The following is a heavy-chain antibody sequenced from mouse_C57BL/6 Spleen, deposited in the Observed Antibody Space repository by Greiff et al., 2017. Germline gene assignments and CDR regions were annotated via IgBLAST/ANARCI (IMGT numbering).Heavy chain of an antibody. CDR2: IAPATGGT. CDR3: TRGAWDRGFDY. CDR1: GYTFTDYE. J-gene: IGHJ2*01. D-gene: IGHD3-3*01. V-gene: IGHV1-15*01. Sequence: VQLQQSGAELVRPGASVTLSCKASGYTFTDYEMHWVKQTPVHGLEWIGAIAPATGGTAYNQKFKGKAILTADKASSTAYMELLSLTSEDSAVYYCTRGAWDRGFDYGGQGTTLTVSS.